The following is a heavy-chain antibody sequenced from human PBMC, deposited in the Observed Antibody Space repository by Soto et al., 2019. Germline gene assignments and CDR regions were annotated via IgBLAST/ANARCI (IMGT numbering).Heavy chain of an antibody. Sequence: GSLRLSCAAPGFTFSSYGMHWVRQAPGKGLEWVAVISYDGSNKYYADSVKGRFTISRDNSKNTLYLPMNSLRAEDTAVYYCAKVGSGWHGESYGDCLGQGQLGTV. J-gene: IGHJ4*02. CDR3: AKVGSGWHGESYGDC. D-gene: IGHD6-19*01. CDR2: ISYDGSNK. V-gene: IGHV3-30*18. CDR1: GFTFSSYG.